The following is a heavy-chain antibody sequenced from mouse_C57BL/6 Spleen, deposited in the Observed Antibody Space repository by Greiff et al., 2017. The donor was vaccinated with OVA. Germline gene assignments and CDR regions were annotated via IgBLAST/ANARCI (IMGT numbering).Heavy chain of an antibody. D-gene: IGHD2-1*01. CDR3: ARWGYYGNYYYAMDY. Sequence: VQLQQPGAELVRPGSSVKLSCKASGYTFTSYWMHWVKQRPIQGLEWIGNIDPSDSETHYNQKFKDKATLTVDKSSSTAYMQLSSLTSEDSAVYYCARWGYYGNYYYAMDYWGQGTSVTVSS. V-gene: IGHV1-52*01. J-gene: IGHJ4*01. CDR2: IDPSDSET. CDR1: GYTFTSYW.